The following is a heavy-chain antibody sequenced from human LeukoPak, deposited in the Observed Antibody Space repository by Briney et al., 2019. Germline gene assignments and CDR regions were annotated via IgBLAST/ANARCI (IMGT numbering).Heavy chain of an antibody. Sequence: PSETLSLTCTVSGGSISSYYWSWIRQPPGKGLEWIGYIYYSGSTSYNPSLNSRVTISLDTSKNQFSLNLSSVTAADAAVYYCARRESSGFFDYWGQGTLVTVSS. CDR1: GGSISSYY. J-gene: IGHJ4*02. CDR3: ARRESSGFFDY. D-gene: IGHD6-19*01. V-gene: IGHV4-59*08. CDR2: IYYSGST.